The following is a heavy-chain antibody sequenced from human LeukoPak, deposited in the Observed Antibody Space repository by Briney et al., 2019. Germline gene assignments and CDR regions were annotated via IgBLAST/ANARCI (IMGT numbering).Heavy chain of an antibody. CDR2: IYPGDSDS. D-gene: IGHD6-19*01. CDR1: GYSFTNYW. J-gene: IGHJ4*02. Sequence: ESLKISCKGSGYSFTNYWIGWVRQMPGKGLEWMGIIYPGDSDSRLSPPFQGQVTISADKSINTAYLQWSSLKASDTAMYYCARGHIAVAKDYWGQGTLVTVSS. CDR3: ARGHIAVAKDY. V-gene: IGHV5-51*01.